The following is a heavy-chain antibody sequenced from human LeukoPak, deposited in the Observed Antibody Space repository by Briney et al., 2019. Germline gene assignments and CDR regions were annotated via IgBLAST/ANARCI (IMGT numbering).Heavy chain of an antibody. CDR2: ISGSGGST. CDR3: AKDRYNWNDEYYFDY. J-gene: IGHJ4*02. D-gene: IGHD1-1*01. Sequence: QAGGSLRLSCAAPGFTFSSYAMSWVRQAPGKGLEWVSAISGSGGSTYYADSVKGRFTISRDNSKNTLYLQMNSLRAEDTAVYYCAKDRYNWNDEYYFDYWGQGTLVTVSS. V-gene: IGHV3-23*01. CDR1: GFTFSSYA.